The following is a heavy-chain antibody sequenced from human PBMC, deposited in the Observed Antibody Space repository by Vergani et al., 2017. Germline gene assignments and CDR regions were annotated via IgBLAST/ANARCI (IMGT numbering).Heavy chain of an antibody. CDR3: AGDMVYGGNANWVDP. CDR1: GFTFSSYS. CDR2: ISSSSSYI. J-gene: IGHJ5*02. Sequence: EVQLVESGGGLVKPGGSLRLSCAASGFTFSSYSMNWVRQAPGKGLEWVSSISSSSSYIYYVGSVKGRFTISRDNAKNSLYLQMNSLRAEDTAVYYCAGDMVYGGNANWVDPWGQGTLVTVSS. V-gene: IGHV3-21*01. D-gene: IGHD4-23*01.